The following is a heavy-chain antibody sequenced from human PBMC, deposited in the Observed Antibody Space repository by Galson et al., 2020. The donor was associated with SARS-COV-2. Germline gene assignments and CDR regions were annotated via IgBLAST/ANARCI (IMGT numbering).Heavy chain of an antibody. Sequence: ASVKVSCKASGGSLTGYYIHWVRQAPGQGLEWLGCVSANRGDKRSAQIFQDRVTMTTDTATSTAYLGLSSLTSDDTARYFCVRERGGSLYFDFWGQGTLVVVSS. D-gene: IGHD3-16*01. CDR1: GGSLTGYY. V-gene: IGHV1-2*02. J-gene: IGHJ4*02. CDR2: VSANRGDK. CDR3: VRERGGSLYFDF.